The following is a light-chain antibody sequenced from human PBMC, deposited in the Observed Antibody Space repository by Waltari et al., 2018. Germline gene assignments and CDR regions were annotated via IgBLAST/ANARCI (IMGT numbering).Light chain of an antibody. CDR2: GST. J-gene: IGLJ3*02. CDR1: TGAVPGAFY. Sequence: QTVVTQEPSLTVSPGGTVPLTCAPSTGAVPGAFYPSWFQQMPGQAPRALIFGSTNKYSWTPARFSGSLLGGKAALTLSGAQPEDEADYYCLLHFGGDQLVFGGGTKLTVL. CDR3: LLHFGGDQLV. V-gene: IGLV7-43*01.